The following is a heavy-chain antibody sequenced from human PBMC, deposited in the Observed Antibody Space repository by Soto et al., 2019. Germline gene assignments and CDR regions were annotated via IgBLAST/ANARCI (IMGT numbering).Heavy chain of an antibody. D-gene: IGHD3-10*01. J-gene: IGHJ6*02. CDR2: IKQDGSEK. CDR1: GFTFSSYW. V-gene: IGHV3-7*01. CDR3: ARELRGSGSYYPYYYYYGMDV. Sequence: GGSLRLSCAASGFTFSSYWMSWVRQAPGKGLEWVANIKQDGSEKYYVDSVKGRFTISRDNAKNSLYLQMNSLRAEDTAVYYCARELRGSGSYYPYYYYYGMDVWGQGTTVTVSS.